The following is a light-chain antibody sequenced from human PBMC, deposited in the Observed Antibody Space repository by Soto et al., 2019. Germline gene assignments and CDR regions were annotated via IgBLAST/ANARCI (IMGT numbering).Light chain of an antibody. J-gene: IGKJ5*01. CDR3: QQRNIWPPVN. Sequence: EIVLTQSPATLSLPPGERATLSCTASPSVTNYLAWYQKKPGHAPRLLIYGAFNRATGIPARFSGSGSGTDFTLTIRSLEPEDFAVYYCQQRNIWPPVNFGQGKRLEIK. V-gene: IGKV3-11*01. CDR1: PSVTNY. CDR2: GAF.